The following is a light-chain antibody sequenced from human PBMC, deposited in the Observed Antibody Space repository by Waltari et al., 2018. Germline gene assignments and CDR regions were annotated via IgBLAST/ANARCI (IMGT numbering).Light chain of an antibody. V-gene: IGKV4-1*01. J-gene: IGKJ1*01. Sequence: DIVMTQSPDSLAVSLGERATIKCKSSQSVLYSSNNKNYLSWHQQKPGQPPKLLIYWASTRETGVPDRFIGSGSGTDFTLTISSLQAEDVAVYYCQQYYTTPLTFGQGTKVEI. CDR2: WAS. CDR1: QSVLYSSNNKNY. CDR3: QQYYTTPLT.